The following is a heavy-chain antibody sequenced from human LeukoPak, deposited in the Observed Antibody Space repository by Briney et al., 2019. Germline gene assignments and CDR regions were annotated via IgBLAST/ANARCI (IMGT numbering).Heavy chain of an antibody. Sequence: GGSLRLSCAASGFTFSSYAMSWVRQAPGKGLEWVSVISGSGGSTYYADSVKGRFTISKDNSKNTLYLQMNSLRAEDTAVYFCARRYYSGSGTYHFFDYWGQGTLVTVSS. J-gene: IGHJ4*02. CDR2: ISGSGGST. V-gene: IGHV3-23*01. CDR1: GFTFSSYA. CDR3: ARRYYSGSGTYHFFDY. D-gene: IGHD3-10*01.